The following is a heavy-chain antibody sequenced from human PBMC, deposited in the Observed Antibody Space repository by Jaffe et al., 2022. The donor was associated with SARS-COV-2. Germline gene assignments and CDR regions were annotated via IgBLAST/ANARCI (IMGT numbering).Heavy chain of an antibody. CDR2: IYYSGST. CDR3: ARGVLYYDSSGYYGPFFDY. V-gene: IGHV4-59*01. D-gene: IGHD3-22*01. Sequence: QVQLQESGPGLVKPSETLSLTCTVSGGSISSYYWSWIRQPPGKGLEWIGYIYYSGSTNYNPSLKSRVTISVDTSKNQFSLKLSSVTAADTAVYYCARGVLYYDSSGYYGPFFDYWGQGTLVTVSS. CDR1: GGSISSYY. J-gene: IGHJ4*02.